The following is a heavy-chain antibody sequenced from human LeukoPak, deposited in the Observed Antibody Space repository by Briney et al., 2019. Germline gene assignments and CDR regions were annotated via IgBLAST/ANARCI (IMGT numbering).Heavy chain of an antibody. CDR1: GDSITSYY. CDR3: AREGPRIAATFDP. D-gene: IGHD6-13*01. J-gene: IGHJ5*02. V-gene: IGHV4-4*07. CDR2: INISGNT. Sequence: SETLSLTCTVSGDSITSYYWSWIRQPAGKGLEWIGRINISGNTNYNPSLKSRVTMSLDTSKNQISLKLSAVTAADTAVYYCAREGPRIAATFDPWGQGTLVTVSS.